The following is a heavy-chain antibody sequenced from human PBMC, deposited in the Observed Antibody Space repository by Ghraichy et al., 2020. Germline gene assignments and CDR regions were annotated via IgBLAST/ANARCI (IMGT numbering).Heavy chain of an antibody. Sequence: GESLNISCAASGFMFDSFTMDWVRQAPGKGLEWVALISYNGNQKNYAESVKGRFTISRDNSQNTVYLQINSLRAEDTALYYCARGVYGGATDYWGQGTLVTVSS. CDR1: GFMFDSFT. CDR2: ISYNGNQK. J-gene: IGHJ4*02. V-gene: IGHV3-30*04. D-gene: IGHD4/OR15-4a*01. CDR3: ARGVYGGATDY.